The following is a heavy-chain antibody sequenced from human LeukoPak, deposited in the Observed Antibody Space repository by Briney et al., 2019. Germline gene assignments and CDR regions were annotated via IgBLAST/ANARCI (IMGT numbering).Heavy chain of an antibody. Sequence: TGGSLRLSCAASGFTFSSYSMNWVRQASGKGLEWVSYISNSSSTINYADSVKGRFTTSRDNAKNSLYLQMDSLRDEDTAVYYCARDKPEVEWFRVYYYYGMDVWGQGTTVSVSS. J-gene: IGHJ6*02. CDR3: ARDKPEVEWFRVYYYYGMDV. CDR2: ISNSSSTI. V-gene: IGHV3-48*02. D-gene: IGHD3-3*01. CDR1: GFTFSSYS.